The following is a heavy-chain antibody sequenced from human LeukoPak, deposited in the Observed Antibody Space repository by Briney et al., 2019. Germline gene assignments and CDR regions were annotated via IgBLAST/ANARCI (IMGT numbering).Heavy chain of an antibody. V-gene: IGHV1-8*03. Sequence: ASVKVSCKASGYTFTSYDINWVRQATGQGLEWMGWMNPNSGNTGYAQKFQGRVTITRNTSISTAYMELSSLRSEDTAVYYCAKDSLSVVTQVLDYWGQGTLVTVSS. CDR3: AKDSLSVVTQVLDY. J-gene: IGHJ4*02. CDR1: GYTFTSYD. D-gene: IGHD4-23*01. CDR2: MNPNSGNT.